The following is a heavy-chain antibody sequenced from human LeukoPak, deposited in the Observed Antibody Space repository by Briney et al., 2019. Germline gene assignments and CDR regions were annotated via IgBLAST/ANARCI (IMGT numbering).Heavy chain of an antibody. CDR3: AKDSCGDFPYYGMDV. J-gene: IGHJ6*02. CDR2: ISGGAGST. Sequence: GGSLRLSCAASGFTFSNYAMSWVRQAPGKGLEWVSAISGGAGSTYYGDSVKGRFTIFRDNSKHTLYLQLNSLRAEDTAVYYCAKDSCGDFPYYGMDVWGQGTTVTVSS. CDR1: GFTFSNYA. V-gene: IGHV3-23*01. D-gene: IGHD3-10*01.